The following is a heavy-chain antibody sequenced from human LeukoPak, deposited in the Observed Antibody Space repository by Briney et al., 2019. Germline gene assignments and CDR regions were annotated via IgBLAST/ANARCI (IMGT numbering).Heavy chain of an antibody. CDR1: GFTFSSCS. Sequence: GGSLRLSCAASGFTFSSCSMNWVRQAPGKGLGWVSSISSSSSYIYYANSVKGRFTISRDNAKNSLYLQMNSLRAEDTAVYYCARDLRYSGSLGFDYWGQGTLVTVSS. J-gene: IGHJ4*02. CDR2: ISSSSSYI. V-gene: IGHV3-21*01. D-gene: IGHD1-26*01. CDR3: ARDLRYSGSLGFDY.